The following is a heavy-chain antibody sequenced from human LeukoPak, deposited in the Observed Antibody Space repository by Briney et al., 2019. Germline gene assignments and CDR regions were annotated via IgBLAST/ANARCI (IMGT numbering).Heavy chain of an antibody. J-gene: IGHJ4*02. D-gene: IGHD6-13*01. CDR1: GGSISSYY. V-gene: IGHV4-59*01. Sequence: SETLSLTCTVSGGSISSYYWSWIRQPPGKGLEWIGYIYYSGSTNYNPSLKSRVTISVDTSKNQFSLKLSSVTAADTAVYYCARDEDSSSLPLIWGQGTLVTVSS. CDR3: ARDEDSSSLPLI. CDR2: IYYSGST.